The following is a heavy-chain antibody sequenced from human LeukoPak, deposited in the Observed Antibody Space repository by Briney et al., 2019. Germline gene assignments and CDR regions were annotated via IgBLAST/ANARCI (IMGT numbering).Heavy chain of an antibody. Sequence: QPGGSLRLSCAASGFTFSSYAMSWVRQAPGKGLEWVSYISSSGSTIYYADSVKGRFTISRDNAKNSLYLQMNSLRAEDTAVYYCARDLRYYDSSGYSYPMGYWGQGTLVTVSS. J-gene: IGHJ4*02. D-gene: IGHD3-22*01. V-gene: IGHV3-48*04. CDR1: GFTFSSYA. CDR3: ARDLRYYDSSGYSYPMGY. CDR2: ISSSGSTI.